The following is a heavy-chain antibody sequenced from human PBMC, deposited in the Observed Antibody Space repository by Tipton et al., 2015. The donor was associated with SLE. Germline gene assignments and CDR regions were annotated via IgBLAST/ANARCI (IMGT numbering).Heavy chain of an antibody. D-gene: IGHD5-24*01. V-gene: IGHV4-38-2*01. J-gene: IGHJ4*02. CDR1: GYSISSGYF. Sequence: LRLSCVVSGYSISSGYFWTWMRQPPGRGLEWIGSIFYSGSSYYNPSLKSRVTIYVDTSKNQFSLKLSSVTAADTAVYYCARLADGYRTDYWGQGTLVTVSS. CDR3: ARLADGYRTDY. CDR2: IFYSGSS.